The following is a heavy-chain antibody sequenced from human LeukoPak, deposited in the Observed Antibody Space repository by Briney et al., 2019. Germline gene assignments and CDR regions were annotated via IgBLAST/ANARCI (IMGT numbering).Heavy chain of an antibody. Sequence: SETLSLTCSISGDSVSRSDSYWDWIRQPPGKGLEWIGTIYYSGRTYYSPSLKSRVTLSVDMSNNHFSLTLSSVTAADTALYFCARRRYYDSSGYLEWGQGTPVTVSS. CDR1: GDSVSRSDSY. CDR2: IYYSGRT. J-gene: IGHJ1*01. V-gene: IGHV4-39*01. CDR3: ARRRYYDSSGYLE. D-gene: IGHD3-22*01.